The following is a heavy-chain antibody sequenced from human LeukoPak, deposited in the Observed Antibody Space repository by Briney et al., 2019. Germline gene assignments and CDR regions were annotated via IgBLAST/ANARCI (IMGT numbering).Heavy chain of an antibody. CDR1: GDSVSSNSAA. V-gene: IGHV6-1*01. J-gene: IGHJ3*02. D-gene: IGHD2-21*02. Sequence: SQTLSLTCAISGDSVSSNSAAWNWIRQSPSRGLEWLGRTYYRSKWYNDYAVSVKSRITINSDTSKNQFSLQVESVTPEDTAVYYCARDVLVSAIFAFDIWGRGTVVTVSS. CDR3: ARDVLVSAIFAFDI. CDR2: TYYRSKWYN.